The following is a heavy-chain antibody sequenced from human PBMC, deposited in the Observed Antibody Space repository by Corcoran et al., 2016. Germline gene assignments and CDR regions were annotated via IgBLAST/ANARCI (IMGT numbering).Heavy chain of an antibody. D-gene: IGHD3-9*01. CDR3: ARVALRYFDWLFQTYYYYGMDV. Sequence: QVQLVQSGAEVKKPGASVKVSCKASGYTFTSYAMHWVRQAPGQRLEWMGWINAGNGNTKYSQKFQDRVTITRDTSASTAYMELSSLRSEDTAVYYCARVALRYFDWLFQTYYYYGMDVWGQGTTVTVSS. CDR1: GYTFTSYA. J-gene: IGHJ6*02. CDR2: INAGNGNT. V-gene: IGHV1-3*01.